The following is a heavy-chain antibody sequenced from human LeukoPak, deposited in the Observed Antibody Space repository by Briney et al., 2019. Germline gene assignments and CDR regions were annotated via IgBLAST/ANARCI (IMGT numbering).Heavy chain of an antibody. D-gene: IGHD3-16*01. J-gene: IGHJ6*02. CDR3: ARGGGLDV. Sequence: GGSLRLSCAASGFTFSSYWMNWACQAPGKGLEWVASINHNGNVNYYVDSVKGRFTISRDNAKNSLYLQMSDLRAEDTAVYFCARGGGLDVWGQGATVTVSS. CDR1: GFTFSSYW. CDR2: INHNGNVN. V-gene: IGHV3-7*03.